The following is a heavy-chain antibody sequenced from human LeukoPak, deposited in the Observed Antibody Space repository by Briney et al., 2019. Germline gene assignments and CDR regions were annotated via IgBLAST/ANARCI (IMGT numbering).Heavy chain of an antibody. CDR1: GGSISRYY. CDR3: ARGRGGDYEH. V-gene: IGHV4-59*01. Sequence: SETLSLTCTVSGGSISRYYWSWIRHPPGKGLEWIGYIYYSGSTNYNPSLKSRVTISVDTSKNQFSLKLSSVTAADTAVYYCARGRGGDYEHWGQGTLVTVSS. J-gene: IGHJ4*02. D-gene: IGHD2-21*02. CDR2: IYYSGST.